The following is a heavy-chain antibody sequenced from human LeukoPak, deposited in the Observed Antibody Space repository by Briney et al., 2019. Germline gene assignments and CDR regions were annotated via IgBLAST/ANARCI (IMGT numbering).Heavy chain of an antibody. J-gene: IGHJ4*02. CDR3: ARDRGISDYSPDHYFDY. D-gene: IGHD4-17*01. CDR2: IYQSGST. Sequence: PSETLSLTCTVSRYSISGGYYWGWIRQPPGKGLERIGSIYQSGSTYYNPSLKSRVTISVDTSKNQFSLRLSSVTAADTAVYYCARDRGISDYSPDHYFDYWGQGTLVTVSS. CDR1: RYSISGGYY. V-gene: IGHV4-38-2*02.